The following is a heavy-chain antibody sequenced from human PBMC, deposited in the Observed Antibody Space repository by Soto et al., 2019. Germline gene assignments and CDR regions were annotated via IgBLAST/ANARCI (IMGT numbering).Heavy chain of an antibody. CDR3: NRGSKYDFWSGYL. CDR1: GGTSTRYA. CDR2: IVPMFGTS. D-gene: IGHD3-3*01. V-gene: IGHV1-69*06. J-gene: IGHJ4*02. Sequence: QERLVQSGAEVRKPGSSVKVSCKVTGGTSTRYAINWVRQAPGQGLEWMGGIVPMFGTSKYAQKFQGRVTITADTSTNIDYKELRSQRSEDTAVYYWNRGSKYDFWSGYLWGQGTLVSVSS.